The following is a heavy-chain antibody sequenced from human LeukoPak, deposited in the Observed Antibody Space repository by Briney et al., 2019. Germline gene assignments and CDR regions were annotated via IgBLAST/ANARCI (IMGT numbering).Heavy chain of an antibody. CDR2: IYYSGST. CDR3: ARLVMVRGVTFFDY. J-gene: IGHJ4*02. CDR1: GGSISSYY. V-gene: IGHV4-59*08. Sequence: PSETLSLTCTVSGGSISSYYWSWIRQPPGKGLEWIGYIYYSGSTNYNPSLKSRVTISVDASKNQFSLKLSSVTAADTAVYYCARLVMVRGVTFFDYWGQGTLVIVSS. D-gene: IGHD3-10*01.